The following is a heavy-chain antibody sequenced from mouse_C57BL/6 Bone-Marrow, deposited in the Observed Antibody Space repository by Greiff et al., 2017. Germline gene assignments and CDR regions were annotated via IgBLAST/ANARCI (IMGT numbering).Heavy chain of an antibody. V-gene: IGHV1-69*01. Sequence: QVQLQQPGAELVMPGASVKLSCKASGYTFTSYWMHWVKQRPGQGLEWIGEIDPSDSYTNYNQKFKGKSTLTVDKSSSTAYMQLSSLTSEDSAVYYCVREGTTVDWYFDVWGTGTRSPSPQ. CDR3: VREGTTVDWYFDV. CDR1: GYTFTSYW. J-gene: IGHJ1*03. D-gene: IGHD1-1*01. CDR2: IDPSDSYT.